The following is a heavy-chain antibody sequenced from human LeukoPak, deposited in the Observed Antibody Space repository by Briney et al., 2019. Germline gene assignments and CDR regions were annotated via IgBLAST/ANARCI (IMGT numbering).Heavy chain of an antibody. V-gene: IGHV4-4*09. CDR3: ARHRGIAAAGSPFDY. CDR1: GGSISSYY. J-gene: IGHJ4*02. Sequence: SETLSLTCTVSGGSISSYYWSWIRQPPGKGLEWLGYIYTSGSTNYNPSLKSRVTISVDTSKNQFSLKLSSVTAADTAVYYCARHRGIAAAGSPFDYWGQGTLVTVSS. D-gene: IGHD6-13*01. CDR2: IYTSGST.